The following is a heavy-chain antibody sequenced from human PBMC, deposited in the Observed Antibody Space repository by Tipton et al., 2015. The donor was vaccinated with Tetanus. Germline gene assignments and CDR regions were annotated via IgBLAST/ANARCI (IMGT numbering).Heavy chain of an antibody. J-gene: IGHJ2*01. V-gene: IGHV4-4*02. CDR2: ISHNGST. CDR3: ARDPAVLRFLEWLPDWYFAL. CDR1: GGSISSNYW. D-gene: IGHD3-3*01. Sequence: TLSLTCAVSGGSISSNYWWSWVRQSPGTGLEWIGEISHNGSTNYNPSLKSRVTISVDKSKNQFSLKLSSVTAADTAVYYCARDPAVLRFLEWLPDWYFALWGRGTLVTVSS.